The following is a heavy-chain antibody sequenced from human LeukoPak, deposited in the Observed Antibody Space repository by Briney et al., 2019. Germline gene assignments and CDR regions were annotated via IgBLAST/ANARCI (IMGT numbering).Heavy chain of an antibody. J-gene: IGHJ6*03. CDR1: GFTFSTYA. CDR3: ARGDTALGHHYYRDV. D-gene: IGHD5-18*01. V-gene: IGHV3-30*01. CDR2: TPSDERNK. Sequence: GRSLRLSCPPSGFTFSTYAMHWVRQAPGKGLEWVAVTPSDERNKYYADSVKERFTISRDNSKHTLYLQLNSLRPEDTAVYYCARGDTALGHHYYRDVWGIGTTVTVSS.